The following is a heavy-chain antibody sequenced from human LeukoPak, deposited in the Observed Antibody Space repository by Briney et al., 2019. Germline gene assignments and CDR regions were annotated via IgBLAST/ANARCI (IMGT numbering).Heavy chain of an antibody. J-gene: IGHJ6*02. Sequence: ASVKVSCKASGYTFTSYYMHWVRQAPGQGLEWMGIINPSGGSTSYAQKFQGRVTMTRDTSTSTVYMELSSLRSEDTAVYYCASAGDGASYYYYGMDVWGQGTTVTVSS. V-gene: IGHV1-46*01. CDR2: INPSGGST. D-gene: IGHD3-10*01. CDR3: ASAGDGASYYYYGMDV. CDR1: GYTFTSYY.